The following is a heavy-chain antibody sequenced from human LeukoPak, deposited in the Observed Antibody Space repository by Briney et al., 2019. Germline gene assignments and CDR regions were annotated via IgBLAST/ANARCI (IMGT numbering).Heavy chain of an antibody. CDR3: ARLSNKPPYYFDY. CDR1: GVSISSSGYY. D-gene: IGHD2/OR15-2a*01. J-gene: IGHJ4*02. V-gene: IGHV4-39*01. Sequence: YPSETLSLTCTVSGVSISSSGYYWGWIRQPPGKGLEWIGSIYYSGSTYYNPSLKSRVTISVDTSKNQFSLKLSSVTAADTAVYYCARLSNKPPYYFDYWGQGTLVTVSS. CDR2: IYYSGST.